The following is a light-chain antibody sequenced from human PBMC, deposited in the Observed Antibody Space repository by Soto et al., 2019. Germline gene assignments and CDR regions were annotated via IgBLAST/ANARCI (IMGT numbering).Light chain of an antibody. J-gene: IGKJ2*01. Sequence: DIQMTQSPSSLSASVGDIVTITCRASQIIGNDLNWYQQKPGKAPKLLVYGTSSLQSGVPARFSGRGSGTDFTLTSNILQPDDFSDYYGQQGYKTPYTVGRGTKVDIK. CDR2: GTS. V-gene: IGKV1-39*01. CDR1: QIIGND. CDR3: QQGYKTPYT.